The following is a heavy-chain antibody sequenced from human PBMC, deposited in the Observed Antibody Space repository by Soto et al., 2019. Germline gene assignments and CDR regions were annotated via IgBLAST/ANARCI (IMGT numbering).Heavy chain of an antibody. J-gene: IGHJ5*02. CDR2: IYATGTT. Sequence: LSLTCTVSGASISGFYWSWIRKSAGKGLEWVGRIYATGTTDYNPSLKSRVMMSVDTSKKQFSLKLRSVTAADTAVCYCVRDGTKTLRDWFDPWGQGISVTVSS. D-gene: IGHD1-1*01. CDR1: GASISGFY. CDR3: VRDGTKTLRDWFDP. V-gene: IGHV4-4*07.